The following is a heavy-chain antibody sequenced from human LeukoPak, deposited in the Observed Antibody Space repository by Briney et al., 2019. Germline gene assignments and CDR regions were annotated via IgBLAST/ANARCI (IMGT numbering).Heavy chain of an antibody. V-gene: IGHV4-30-2*01. J-gene: IGHJ4*02. CDR1: GGSISSGDYY. CDR3: ARGKAKITMVRGVGFDY. Sequence: SETLSLTCPVSGGSISSGDYYWSWIRQPPGKGLEWIGYIYHSGSTYYNPSLKSRVTISVDRSKNQFSLKLSSVTAADTAVYYCARGKAKITMVRGVGFDYWGQGTLVTVSS. CDR2: IYHSGST. D-gene: IGHD3-10*01.